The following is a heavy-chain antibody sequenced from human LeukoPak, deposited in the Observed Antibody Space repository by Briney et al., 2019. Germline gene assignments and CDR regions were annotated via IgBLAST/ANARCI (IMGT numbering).Heavy chain of an antibody. J-gene: IGHJ4*02. CDR3: ARDRSYGSGLPHYFDY. D-gene: IGHD3-10*01. CDR1: GGSISSYY. CDR2: IYYSGST. V-gene: IGHV4-59*01. Sequence: SETLSLTCTVSGGSISSYYWSWIRQPPGKGLEWIGYIYYSGSTNYNPSLKSRVTISVDTSKNQFFLKLSSVTTADTAVYYCARDRSYGSGLPHYFDYWGQGTLVTVSS.